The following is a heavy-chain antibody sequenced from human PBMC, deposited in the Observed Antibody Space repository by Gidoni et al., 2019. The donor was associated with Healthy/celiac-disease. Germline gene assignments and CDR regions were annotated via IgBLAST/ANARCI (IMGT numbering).Heavy chain of an antibody. V-gene: IGHV3-23*01. CDR1: GFTFRSYA. CDR3: AKGPGGVVYFFDY. CDR2: ISGIGSST. Sequence: EVQLLASGGGLVQPGGSLRLSCAASGFTFRSYAMSWVRQAPGKVLDWVASISGIGSSTYYADSVKGRFTISRDNSKNTLYLQMNSLRAEDTAVYYCAKGPGGVVYFFDYWGQGTLVTVSS. D-gene: IGHD3-16*01. J-gene: IGHJ4*02.